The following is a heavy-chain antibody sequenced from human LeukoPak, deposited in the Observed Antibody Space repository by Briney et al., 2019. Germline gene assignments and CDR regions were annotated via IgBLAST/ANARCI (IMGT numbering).Heavy chain of an antibody. Sequence: ASVKVSCKASGYTFTSYDINWVRQATGQGLEWMGWMNPNSGNTGYAQKFQGRVTMTRNTSISTAYMELSSLRSEDTAVYYCARYYDFWSGFSPLYYYYYYGMDVWGQGTTVTVSS. CDR2: MNPNSGNT. V-gene: IGHV1-8*01. CDR1: GYTFTSYD. CDR3: ARYYDFWSGFSPLYYYYYYGMDV. D-gene: IGHD3-3*01. J-gene: IGHJ6*02.